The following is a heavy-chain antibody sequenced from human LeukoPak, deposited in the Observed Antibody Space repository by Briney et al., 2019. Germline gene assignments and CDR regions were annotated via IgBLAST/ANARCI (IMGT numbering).Heavy chain of an antibody. V-gene: IGHV3-23*01. Sequence: GGSLRLSCAASGFTFCTYAMSWVRQAPGQGLEWVSAISVSRGSTDYADSVKGRFTIPRDNTHNTLYLQMNSPRAQDPAVYYIAKSGRRWQQLQNYFDYWGQGTLVTVSS. CDR2: ISVSRGST. D-gene: IGHD4-23*01. CDR1: GFTFCTYA. J-gene: IGHJ4*02. CDR3: AKSGRRWQQLQNYFDY.